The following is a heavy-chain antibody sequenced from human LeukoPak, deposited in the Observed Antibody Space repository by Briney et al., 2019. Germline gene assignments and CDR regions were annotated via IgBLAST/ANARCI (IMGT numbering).Heavy chain of an antibody. V-gene: IGHV1-46*01. CDR2: INPSGGST. CDR3: ARNSNLRLYYFDY. CDR1: GYIFTSYY. J-gene: IGHJ4*02. D-gene: IGHD4-11*01. Sequence: ASVKVSCKASGYIFTSYYMHWVRRAPGQGLEWMGIINPSGGSTSYAQKFQGRVTMTRDTSTSTVYMELSSLRSEDTAVYYCARNSNLRLYYFDYWGQGTLVTVSS.